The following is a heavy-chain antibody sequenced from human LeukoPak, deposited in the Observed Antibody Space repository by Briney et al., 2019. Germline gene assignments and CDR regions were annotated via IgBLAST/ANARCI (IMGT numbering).Heavy chain of an antibody. J-gene: IGHJ3*02. CDR2: IYPGDSDT. V-gene: IGHV5-51*01. D-gene: IGHD3-9*01. Sequence: GEFLKISCKGSGYSFTSYWIGWVRQMPGKGLEWMGIIYPGDSDTRYSPSFQGQVTISADKSISTAYLQWSSLKASDTAMYYCARKEYYDILTGYRDAFDIWGQGTMVTVSS. CDR1: GYSFTSYW. CDR3: ARKEYYDILTGYRDAFDI.